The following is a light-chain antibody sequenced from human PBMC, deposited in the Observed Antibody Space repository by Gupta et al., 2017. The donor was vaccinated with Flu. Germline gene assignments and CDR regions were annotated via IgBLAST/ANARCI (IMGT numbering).Light chain of an antibody. V-gene: IGKV1-12*01. CDR1: RGISAW. CDR3: LRTENCPWT. CDR2: AVS. J-gene: IGKJ1*01. Sequence: ATSTITGRASRGISAWLPWYQQKPGKAPRLLMSAVSSLDSGVPTRFSGSGSGTDFTLTISRVEAEDVGAYYCLRTENCPWTFGQGTTVEIK.